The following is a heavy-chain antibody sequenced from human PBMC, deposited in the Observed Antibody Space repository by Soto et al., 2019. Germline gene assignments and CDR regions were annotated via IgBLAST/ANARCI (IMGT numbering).Heavy chain of an antibody. CDR1: GFTFSSYS. CDR3: ARAHVGGDYEKYYYGMDV. J-gene: IGHJ6*02. V-gene: IGHV3-21*01. D-gene: IGHD4-17*01. CDR2: ISSSSSYI. Sequence: GGSLRLSCAASGFTFSSYSMNWVRQAPGKGLEWVSSISSSSSYIYYADSVKGRFTISRDNAKNSLYLQMNSLRAEDTAVYYCARAHVGGDYEKYYYGMDVWGQGTTVTVSS.